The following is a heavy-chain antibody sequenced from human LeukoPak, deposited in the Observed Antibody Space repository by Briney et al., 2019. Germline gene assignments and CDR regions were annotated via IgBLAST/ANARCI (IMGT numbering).Heavy chain of an antibody. V-gene: IGHV7-4-1*02. Sequence: ASVKVSCKASGGTFSSYAISWVRQAPGQGLEWMGWIHPSTGNPTYAQGFTGRFVFSLDTSVSTTYLQIRGLKAEDTAVYYCARAFQSLGGLSLPDFWGQGTLVTVSS. CDR3: ARAFQSLGGLSLPDF. D-gene: IGHD3-16*02. J-gene: IGHJ4*02. CDR2: IHPSTGNP. CDR1: GGTFSSYA.